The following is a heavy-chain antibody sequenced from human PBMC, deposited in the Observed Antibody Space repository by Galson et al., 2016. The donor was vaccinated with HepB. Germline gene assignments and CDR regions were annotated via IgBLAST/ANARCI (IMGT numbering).Heavy chain of an antibody. D-gene: IGHD3-22*01. J-gene: IGHJ3*02. CDR2: ISSSSSYI. CDR3: ARGVGWYYYDSSGYLDAFDI. V-gene: IGHV3-21*01. CDR1: GFSFSSYS. Sequence: SLRLSCAASGFSFSSYSMNWVRQAPGKGLEWVSSISSSSSYIYYADSVKGRFTISRDNAKNSLYLQMNSLRAEDTAVYYCARGVGWYYYDSSGYLDAFDIWRQGTMVTVSS.